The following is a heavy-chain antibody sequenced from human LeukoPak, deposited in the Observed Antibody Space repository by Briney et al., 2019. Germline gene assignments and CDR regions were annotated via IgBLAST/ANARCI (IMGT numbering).Heavy chain of an antibody. CDR1: GFTFSSYG. CDR3: AKRPAQEISLFDY. V-gene: IGHV3-30*18. J-gene: IGHJ4*02. Sequence: GGSLRLSCGASGFTFSSYGMHWVRQAPGKGLEWVAVISYDGSNKYYADSVKGRFTISRDNSKNTLYLQMNSLRAEDTAVYYCAKRPAQEISLFDYWGEGPLVTVSS. D-gene: IGHD2-2*01. CDR2: ISYDGSNK.